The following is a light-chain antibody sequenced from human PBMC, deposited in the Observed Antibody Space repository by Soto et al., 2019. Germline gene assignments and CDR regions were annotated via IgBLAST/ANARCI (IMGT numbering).Light chain of an antibody. Sequence: QSVLTQPPSASGTPGQRGTISCSGSSANIGSNTVNWYQQLPGTAPKLLIYSNNQRPSGVPDRFSGSKSGTSASLAISGLQSEDEADYYCAAWDDSLNGWVFGGGNKLTVL. CDR3: AAWDDSLNGWV. CDR1: SANIGSNT. V-gene: IGLV1-44*01. CDR2: SNN. J-gene: IGLJ3*02.